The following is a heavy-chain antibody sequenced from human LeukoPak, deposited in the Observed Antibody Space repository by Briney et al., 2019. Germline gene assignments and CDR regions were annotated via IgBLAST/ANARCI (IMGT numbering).Heavy chain of an antibody. Sequence: ASVKVSCKASGYTFTSYDINWVRQATGQGLEWMGWMNPNSGNTGYAQKFQGRVTMTRNTSISTAYMELSSLRCEDTAVYYCAGGREPKNKYFQHWGQGTLVTVSS. J-gene: IGHJ1*01. CDR1: GYTFTSYD. D-gene: IGHD2/OR15-2a*01. V-gene: IGHV1-8*01. CDR3: AGGREPKNKYFQH. CDR2: MNPNSGNT.